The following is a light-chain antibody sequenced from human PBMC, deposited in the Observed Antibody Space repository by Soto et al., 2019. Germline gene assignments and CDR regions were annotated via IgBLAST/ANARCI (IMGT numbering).Light chain of an antibody. CDR2: GAS. V-gene: IGKV3-20*01. CDR3: QHYNNWPPYT. J-gene: IGKJ2*01. CDR1: QSVSSNY. Sequence: EIVLTQSPGTLSLSPGERATLSCRASQSVSSNYLTWYQQKPGQAPRLLIYGASSRATGIPDRFSGSGSGTDFTLTISGLEPEDFAVYYCQHYNNWPPYTFGQGTRLEIK.